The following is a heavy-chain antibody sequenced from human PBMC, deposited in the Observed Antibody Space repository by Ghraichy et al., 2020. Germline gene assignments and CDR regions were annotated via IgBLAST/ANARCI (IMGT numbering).Heavy chain of an antibody. CDR1: GGSFSGYY. J-gene: IGHJ2*01. Sequence: SETLSLTCAVYGGSFSGYYWSWIRQPPGKGLEWIGEINHSGSTNYNPSLKSRVTISVDTSKNQFSLKLSSVTAADTAVYYCARAKTWYFDLWGRGTLVTVSS. CDR3: ARAKTWYFDL. V-gene: IGHV4-34*01. CDR2: INHSGST.